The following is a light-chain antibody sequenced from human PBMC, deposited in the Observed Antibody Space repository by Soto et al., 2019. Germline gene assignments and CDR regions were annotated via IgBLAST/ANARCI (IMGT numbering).Light chain of an antibody. CDR3: QSSDSRLLYV. J-gene: IGLJ1*01. CDR2: GNN. Sequence: QSVLTQPPSVSGAPGQRVTISCVGSSSNIGAGYDVHWYQQLPGTAPKLLINGNNNRPSGVPDRFSGSKSGTSASLAITGLQAEDEADYYCQSSDSRLLYVFGTGTKVTVL. CDR1: SSNIGAGYD. V-gene: IGLV1-40*01.